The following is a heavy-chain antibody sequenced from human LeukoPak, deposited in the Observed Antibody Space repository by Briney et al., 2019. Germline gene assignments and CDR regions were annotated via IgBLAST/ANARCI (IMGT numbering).Heavy chain of an antibody. CDR2: ISSNGGST. CDR3: ASGKTYPDY. V-gene: IGHV3-64*01. Sequence: GGSLRLSCSASGFTFSSYAMHWLRQAPGKGLEYVSAISSNGGSTYYANSVKGRFTISRDNSKNTLYLQMGSLRAEDMAVYYCASGKTYPDYWGQGTLVTVSS. CDR1: GFTFSSYA. D-gene: IGHD3-16*01. J-gene: IGHJ4*02.